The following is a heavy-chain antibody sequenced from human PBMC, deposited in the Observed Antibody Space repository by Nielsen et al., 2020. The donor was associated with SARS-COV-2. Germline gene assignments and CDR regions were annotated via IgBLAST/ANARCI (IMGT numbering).Heavy chain of an antibody. Sequence: ASVKVSCKASGYTFTSYDINWVRQATGQGLEWMGWMNPNSGNTGYAQKFQGRVTMTRNTYISTAYMELSSLRAEDTALYYCAKADYGDAFDIWGQGTMVTVSS. J-gene: IGHJ3*02. CDR3: AKADYGDAFDI. CDR1: GYTFTSYD. V-gene: IGHV1-8*01. D-gene: IGHD4/OR15-4a*01. CDR2: MNPNSGNT.